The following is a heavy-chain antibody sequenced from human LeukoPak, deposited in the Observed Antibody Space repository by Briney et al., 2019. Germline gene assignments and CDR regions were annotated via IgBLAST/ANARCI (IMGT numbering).Heavy chain of an antibody. CDR1: GYTFTDYY. CDR2: INPNSGGT. CDR3: AREVLGYCSSTSCYGQNWFDP. J-gene: IGHJ5*02. V-gene: IGHV1-2*02. Sequence: ASVEVSCKASGYTFTDYYMHWVRQAPGQGLEWMGWINPNSGGTNYAQKFQGRVTMTRDTSISTAYVDLSRLRSDDTAVYYCAREVLGYCSSTSCYGQNWFDPWGQGTLVTVSS. D-gene: IGHD2-2*01.